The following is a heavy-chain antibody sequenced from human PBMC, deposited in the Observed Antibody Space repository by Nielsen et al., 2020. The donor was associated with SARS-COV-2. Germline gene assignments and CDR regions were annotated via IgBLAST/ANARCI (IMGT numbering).Heavy chain of an antibody. Sequence: GESLKISCAASGFSFSDYYMTWIRQAPGKGLEWVSYISSSSGYTNYADSVKGRFTISRDNAKYSLHLQMNSLGADDTAVYYCARGGWNHNWFDPWGQGTLVTVSS. D-gene: IGHD1-1*01. J-gene: IGHJ5*02. CDR2: ISSSSGYT. CDR1: GFSFSDYY. V-gene: IGHV3-11*05. CDR3: ARGGWNHNWFDP.